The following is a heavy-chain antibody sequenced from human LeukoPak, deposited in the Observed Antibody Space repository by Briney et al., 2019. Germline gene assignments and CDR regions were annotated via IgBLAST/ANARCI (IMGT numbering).Heavy chain of an antibody. Sequence: GASVEVSCKASGYTFTDYYIHWVRQAPGQGLEWMGWINPNSGGTNYAQNFRGRVTMTRDTYITTAYMDPSRLRLDDTAVYYCAVGRRTDFDYWGQGTLVTVSS. D-gene: IGHD1-26*01. CDR1: GYTFTDYY. V-gene: IGHV1-2*02. J-gene: IGHJ4*02. CDR2: INPNSGGT. CDR3: AVGRRTDFDY.